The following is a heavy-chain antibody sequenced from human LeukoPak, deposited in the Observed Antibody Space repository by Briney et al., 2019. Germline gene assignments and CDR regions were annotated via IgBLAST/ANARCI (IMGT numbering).Heavy chain of an antibody. CDR3: ARRSNGFDY. CDR2: IYYSGST. J-gene: IGHJ4*02. V-gene: IGHV4-59*01. Sequence: SETLSLTCTVSGGSLSSYYWSWIRQPPGKGLEWIGYIYYSGSTNYNPSLKSRVTISVDTSKNQFSLKLSSVTAADTAVYYCARRSNGFDYWGQGTLVTVSS. D-gene: IGHD4-11*01. CDR1: GGSLSSYY.